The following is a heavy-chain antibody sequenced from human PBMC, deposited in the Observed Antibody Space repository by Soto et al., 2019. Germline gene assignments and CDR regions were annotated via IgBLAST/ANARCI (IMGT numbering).Heavy chain of an antibody. CDR2: IYNSGST. CDR3: ARLGSITSNWFNP. CDR1: RGSISSDY. V-gene: IGHV4-59*08. J-gene: IGHJ5*02. Sequence: PSETLSLTCTVSRGSISSDYWSWIRQPPGKGLEWIGYIYNSGSTNYNPSLKSRITISVDTSKNQFSLRLSSVTAADPAVYYCARLGSITSNWFNPWGQGTLFTSPQ. D-gene: IGHD2-2*01.